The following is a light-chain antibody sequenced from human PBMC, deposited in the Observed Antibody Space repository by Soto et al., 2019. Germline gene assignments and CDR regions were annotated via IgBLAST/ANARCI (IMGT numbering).Light chain of an antibody. CDR3: QQYNSYPA. V-gene: IGKV1-5*01. CDR1: QSISSW. CDR2: DAS. J-gene: IGKJ1*01. Sequence: DIQMTQSPSTLSASVGDRVTMTCRASQSISSWLAWYQQKPGKAPKLLVYDASSLESGVPSRFSGSGSGTEFTLTISSLQPDDFATYYCQQYNSYPAFGQGTKV.